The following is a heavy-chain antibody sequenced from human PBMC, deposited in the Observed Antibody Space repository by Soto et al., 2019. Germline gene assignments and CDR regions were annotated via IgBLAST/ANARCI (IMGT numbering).Heavy chain of an antibody. J-gene: IGHJ4*02. CDR2: INHSGST. D-gene: IGHD2-8*02. V-gene: IGHV4-39*07. Sequence: PSETLSLTCTVSGGSISSGGYYWTWIRQPPGTGLEWIGEINHSGSTNYNPSLKSRVTISVDTSKNQFSLKLTSVTAADTAVYYCARDKITGLFDYWGQGTLVTV. CDR3: ARDKITGLFDY. CDR1: GGSISSGGYY.